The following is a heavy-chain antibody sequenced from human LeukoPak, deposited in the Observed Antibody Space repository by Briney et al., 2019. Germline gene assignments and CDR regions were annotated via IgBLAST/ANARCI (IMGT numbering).Heavy chain of an antibody. CDR1: GGTFSSYA. D-gene: IGHD2-2*01. J-gene: IGHJ4*02. V-gene: IGHV1-69*13. CDR3: ARDMQAGREGNY. CDR2: IIPIFGTA. Sequence: GASVKVSCRDSGGTFSSYAISWVRQAPGQGLEWMGGIIPIFGTANYAQKFQGRVTITADESTSTAYMELSSLRSEDTAVYYCARDMQAGREGNYWGQGTLVTVSS.